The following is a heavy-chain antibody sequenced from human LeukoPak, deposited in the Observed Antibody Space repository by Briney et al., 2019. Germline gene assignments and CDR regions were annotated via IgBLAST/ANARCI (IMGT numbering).Heavy chain of an antibody. J-gene: IGHJ4*02. Sequence: GGSLRLSCTTSGFTFGDYAMSWVRQAPGKGLEWVSSISSSSSYIYYADSVKGRFTISRDNAKNSLHLQMNSLRAEDTAVYYCARVFSALYSSSWYDYWGQGTLVTVSS. CDR2: ISSSSSYI. D-gene: IGHD6-13*01. CDR1: GFTFGDYA. V-gene: IGHV3-21*01. CDR3: ARVFSALYSSSWYDY.